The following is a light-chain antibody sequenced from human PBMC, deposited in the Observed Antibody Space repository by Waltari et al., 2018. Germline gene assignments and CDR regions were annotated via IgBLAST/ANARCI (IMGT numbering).Light chain of an antibody. Sequence: QSGLTQPPSVSGAPGQRVTISCTGSSSNIGAGYDVHWYQLFPGTAPQLLIYGTGNRPSGVPDRFSGSKAGTSASLAITGLQAEDEADYYCQSYDNTSGSIFGGGTKLTVL. J-gene: IGLJ2*01. V-gene: IGLV1-40*01. CDR3: QSYDNTSGSI. CDR1: SSNIGAGYD. CDR2: GTG.